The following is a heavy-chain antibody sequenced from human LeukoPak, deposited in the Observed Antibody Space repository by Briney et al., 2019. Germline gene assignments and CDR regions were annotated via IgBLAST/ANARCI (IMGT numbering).Heavy chain of an antibody. J-gene: IGHJ6*02. CDR1: GGTFSSYA. CDR2: IIPILGIA. Sequence: GASVKVSCKASGGTFSSYAISWVRQSPGQGLEWMGRIIPILGIANYAQKFQGRVTITADKSTSTAYMELSSLRSEHTAVYYCARGLGRVYGMEVWGQGTTVTVSS. V-gene: IGHV1-69*04. CDR3: ARGLGRVYGMEV.